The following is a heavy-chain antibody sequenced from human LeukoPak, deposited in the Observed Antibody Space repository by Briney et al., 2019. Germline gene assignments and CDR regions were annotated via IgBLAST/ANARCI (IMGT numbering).Heavy chain of an antibody. V-gene: IGHV4-34*01. CDR3: AREARSPIAARPIDY. CDR2: INHSGST. CDR1: GGSFSGYY. Sequence: PSETLSLTCAVYGGSFSGYYWSWIRQPPGKGLEWIGEINHSGSTNYNPSLKSRVTISVDTSKNQSSLKLSSVTAADTAVYYCAREARSPIAARPIDYWGQGTLVTVSS. D-gene: IGHD6-6*01. J-gene: IGHJ4*02.